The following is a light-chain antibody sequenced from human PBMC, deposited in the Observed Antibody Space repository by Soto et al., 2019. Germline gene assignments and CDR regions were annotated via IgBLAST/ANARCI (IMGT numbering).Light chain of an antibody. J-gene: IGKJ1*01. CDR3: QQYNNWPGT. V-gene: IGKV3-15*01. CDR2: GAS. CDR1: QSVSIN. Sequence: EIVMTQSPATLSVSPGERATLSCRASQSVSINLAWYQQKPGQAPRLLIYGASTRATGISARFSGSGSGTEFTLTISSLQSEDFAVYYCQQYNNWPGTFGQGTKVGIK.